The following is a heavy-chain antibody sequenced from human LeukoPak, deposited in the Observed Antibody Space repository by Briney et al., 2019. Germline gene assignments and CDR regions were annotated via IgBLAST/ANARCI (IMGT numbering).Heavy chain of an antibody. J-gene: IGHJ4*02. Sequence: PGGSLRLSCAASGFTFSSYNMNWVRQAQGKGLEWVSYITSSSSTIYYADSVKGRFTISRDNAKNSLFLQMNSLRDEDTAVYYCARVALSGGDFDYWGQGTLVTVSS. D-gene: IGHD7-27*01. CDR1: GFTFSSYN. CDR2: ITSSSSTI. CDR3: ARVALSGGDFDY. V-gene: IGHV3-48*02.